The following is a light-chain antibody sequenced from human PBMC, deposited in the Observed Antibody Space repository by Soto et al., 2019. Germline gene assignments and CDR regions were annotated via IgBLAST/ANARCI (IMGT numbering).Light chain of an antibody. Sequence: DIQLTQSPSFLSASVGDRVTNTCRASQGIGSFLAWYQQKPGKAPRLLIYSASTLQSGVSFRFSGSGSGTEFTLTISTLQSEDFATYYCQQFNSYPPTFGQGTKVEIK. J-gene: IGKJ1*01. V-gene: IGKV1-9*01. CDR2: SAS. CDR1: QGIGSF. CDR3: QQFNSYPPT.